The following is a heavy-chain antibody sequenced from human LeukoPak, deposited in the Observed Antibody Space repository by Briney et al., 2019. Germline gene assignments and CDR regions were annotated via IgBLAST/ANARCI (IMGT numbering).Heavy chain of an antibody. CDR3: ARDRDLELQSYFDY. V-gene: IGHV4-4*07. J-gene: IGHJ4*02. CDR1: GGSISSYY. D-gene: IGHD1-7*01. Sequence: PSETLSLTCTVSGGSISSYYWSWIRQPAGKGLEWIGRIYTSGSTNYNPSLKSRVTMSVDTSKNQFSLKLSSVTAADTAVYYCARDRDLELQSYFDYWGQGTLVTVSS. CDR2: IYTSGST.